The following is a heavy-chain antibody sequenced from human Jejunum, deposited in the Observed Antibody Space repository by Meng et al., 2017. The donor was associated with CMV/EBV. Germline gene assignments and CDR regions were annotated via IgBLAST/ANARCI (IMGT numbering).Heavy chain of an antibody. D-gene: IGHD5-12*01. Sequence: AASGFTVSSPWMHWVRQVPGKGLVWVSCIPSAGGERRYADSVKGRFTISRGDNTVYPQMDSLRVEDSGIYYCARAPSGLGFSEATSWGQGTLVTVSS. CDR3: ARAPSGLGFSEATS. J-gene: IGHJ1*01. CDR1: GFTVSSPW. V-gene: IGHV3-74*01. CDR2: IPSAGGER.